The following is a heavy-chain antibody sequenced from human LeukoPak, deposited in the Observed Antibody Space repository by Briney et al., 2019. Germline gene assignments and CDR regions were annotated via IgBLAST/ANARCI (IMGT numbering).Heavy chain of an antibody. CDR1: GFTFSSYE. J-gene: IGHJ5*02. CDR3: AKGSGSGFGFDP. CDR2: ISSSGSTI. D-gene: IGHD3-3*01. Sequence: GGSLRLSCAASGFTFSSYEMNWVRQAPGKGLEWVSYISSSGSTIYYADSVKGRFTISRDNSKNTLYLQMNSLRAEDTAVYYCAKGSGSGFGFDPWGQGTLVTVSS. V-gene: IGHV3-48*03.